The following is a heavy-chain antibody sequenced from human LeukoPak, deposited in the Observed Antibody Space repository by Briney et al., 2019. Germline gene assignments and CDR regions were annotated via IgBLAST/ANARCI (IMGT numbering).Heavy chain of an antibody. CDR1: GFPFSAYS. CDR2: ISGSGSYT. J-gene: IGHJ4*02. CDR3: AKAYYDSSGYSYYFDY. D-gene: IGHD3-22*01. V-gene: IGHV3-21*01. Sequence: PGGSLRLSCAASGFPFSAYSMTWVRQAPGKGLEWVSSISGSGSYTFYADSVKGRFTISRDNAKNSLYLQMNSLRAEDTAVYYCAKAYYDSSGYSYYFDYWGQGTLVTVSS.